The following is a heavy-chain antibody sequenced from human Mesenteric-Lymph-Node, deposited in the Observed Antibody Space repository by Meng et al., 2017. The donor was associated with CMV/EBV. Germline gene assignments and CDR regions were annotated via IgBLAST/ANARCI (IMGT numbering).Heavy chain of an antibody. CDR2: IRYDGSNK. D-gene: IGHD3-22*01. J-gene: IGHJ4*02. V-gene: IGHV3-30*02. CDR3: AIITSRG. Sequence: GESLKISCAASGFTFSDYYMSWIRQAPGKGLEWVAFIRYDGSNKYYADSVKGRFTISRDNSKNTLYLQMNSLRAEDTAVYYCAIITSRGWGQGTLVTVSS. CDR1: GFTFSDYY.